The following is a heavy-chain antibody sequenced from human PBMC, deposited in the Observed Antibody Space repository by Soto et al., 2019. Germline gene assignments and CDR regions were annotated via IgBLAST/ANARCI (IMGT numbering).Heavy chain of an antibody. CDR2: IKQDGSEK. J-gene: IGHJ3*02. Sequence: PGGSLRLSCAASAFTFSSYWMSWVRQAPGKGLEWVANIKQDGSEKYYVDSVKGRFTISRDNAKNSLYLQMNSLRAEDTAVYYCARDLFEAARRGEYAFDIWGQGTVVTVSS. CDR3: ARDLFEAARRGEYAFDI. D-gene: IGHD3-16*01. CDR1: AFTFSSYW. V-gene: IGHV3-7*03.